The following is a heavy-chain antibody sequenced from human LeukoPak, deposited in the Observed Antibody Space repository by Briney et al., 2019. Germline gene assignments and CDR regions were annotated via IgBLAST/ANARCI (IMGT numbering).Heavy chain of an antibody. CDR2: INHSGST. CDR1: GGSFSGYY. V-gene: IGHV4-34*01. CDR3: ARGGSYYGHDAFDI. Sequence: SETLSLTCAVYGGSFSGYYWSWIRQPPGKGLEWIGEINHSGSTNYNPSLKSRVNISLDTSKNQFSLKLSSVTAADTAVYYCARGGSYYGHDAFDIWGQGTMVTLSS. J-gene: IGHJ3*02. D-gene: IGHD1-26*01.